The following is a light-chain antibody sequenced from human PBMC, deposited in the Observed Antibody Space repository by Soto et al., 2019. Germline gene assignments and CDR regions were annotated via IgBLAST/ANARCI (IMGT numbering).Light chain of an antibody. V-gene: IGKV1-39*01. J-gene: IGKJ3*01. CDR1: QSISSY. CDR2: AAS. Sequence: DIKMTQSPSSLSASVGDRVTITCRASQSISSYLNWYQQKPGKAPKLLIYAASSLQSGVPSRFSGSVSGTDFTLTIRSLQPEDFATYYCQQSYSTLTFGPGTKVDIK. CDR3: QQSYSTLT.